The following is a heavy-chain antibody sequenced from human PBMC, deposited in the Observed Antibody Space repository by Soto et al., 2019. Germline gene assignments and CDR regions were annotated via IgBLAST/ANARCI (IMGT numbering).Heavy chain of an antibody. CDR2: VYNDGSA. CDR1: GVSISSGNW. Sequence: SETLSLTCDVSGVSISSGNWWSWFRQPPGKGLEWIAEVYNDGSANYHPSLESRATISVDRSKNQFSLRLSSVTAADTGKYYCARLVYDSRLNYLYFDHWGQGTLVTVSS. V-gene: IGHV4-4*02. D-gene: IGHD3-22*01. CDR3: ARLVYDSRLNYLYFDH. J-gene: IGHJ4*02.